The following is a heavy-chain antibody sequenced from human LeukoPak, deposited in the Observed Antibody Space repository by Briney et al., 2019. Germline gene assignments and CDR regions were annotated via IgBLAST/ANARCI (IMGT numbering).Heavy chain of an antibody. CDR1: GFTFSSYS. V-gene: IGHV3-21*01. CDR3: ARDPPETWDPGWLDY. D-gene: IGHD6-19*01. CDR2: ISSSSSYI. J-gene: IGHJ4*02. Sequence: GGSLRLPYAASGFTFSSYSMNLVRQVPRQRLEWGSYISSSSSYIYYAGSVKGRFTISRDNAKDSLYLQMNSLRAEDTAVYFCARDPPETWDPGWLDYWGQGTLVTGSS.